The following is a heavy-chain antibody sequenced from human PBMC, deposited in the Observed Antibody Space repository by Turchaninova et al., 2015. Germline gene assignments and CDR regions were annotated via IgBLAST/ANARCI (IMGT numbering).Heavy chain of an antibody. V-gene: IGHV2-26*01. CDR1: GLPITKAKMG. CDR3: ARMPSSTIQDYYYGLDV. Sequence: QVTLKESGPVLVKPTEPLTLTCTVAGLPITKAKMGVSCSRRPPGKALEWPAHTCSNDQTSYSHSLESRLTISKDTSKSQVVLTMTNMDPVDTGTYYCARMPSSTIQDYYYGLDVWGQGTTVTVSS. J-gene: IGHJ6*02. D-gene: IGHD5/OR15-5a*01. CDR2: TCSNDQT.